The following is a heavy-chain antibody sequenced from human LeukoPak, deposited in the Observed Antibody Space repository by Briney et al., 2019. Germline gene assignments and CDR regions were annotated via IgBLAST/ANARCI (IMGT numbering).Heavy chain of an antibody. Sequence: GASVKVSCKASVYTFTGYYMHWVRQAPGQGLEWMGWINPNSGGTNYAQKFQGRVSMTRDTSISTAYMELSRLRSDDTAVYYCVRDPARPLYYYYGMDVWGQGTTVTVSS. CDR2: INPNSGGT. V-gene: IGHV1-2*02. J-gene: IGHJ6*02. CDR1: VYTFTGYY. CDR3: VRDPARPLYYYYGMDV.